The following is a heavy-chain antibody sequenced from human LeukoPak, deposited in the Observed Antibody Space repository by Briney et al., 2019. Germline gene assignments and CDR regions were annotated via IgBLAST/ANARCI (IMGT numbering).Heavy chain of an antibody. J-gene: IGHJ4*02. V-gene: IGHV3-23*01. CDR1: GFTFNNFA. Sequence: GSLRLSCAASGFTFNNFAMSWVRQAPGKGLEWVAAIGDAGDTKYAYSVKGRFTLSRDNSKSTLYLQMNSLRVEDTAIYYCGRDWKLDYWGQGTLVTVSS. CDR2: IGDAGDT. CDR3: GRDWKLDY. D-gene: IGHD1-1*01.